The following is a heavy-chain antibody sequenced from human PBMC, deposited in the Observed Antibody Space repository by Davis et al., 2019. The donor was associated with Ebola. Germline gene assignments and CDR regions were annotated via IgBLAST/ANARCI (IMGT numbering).Heavy chain of an antibody. D-gene: IGHD1-26*01. Sequence: PGGSLRLSCAASGFTFSSYAMHWVRQAPGKGLEWVAVISYDGSNKYYADSVKGRFTISRDNSKNTLYLQLYSLRAEDTAVYYCVREGYGGSVVGATAFDYWGQGTLVTVSS. CDR2: ISYDGSNK. CDR1: GFTFSSYA. V-gene: IGHV3-30-3*01. CDR3: VREGYGGSVVGATAFDY. J-gene: IGHJ4*02.